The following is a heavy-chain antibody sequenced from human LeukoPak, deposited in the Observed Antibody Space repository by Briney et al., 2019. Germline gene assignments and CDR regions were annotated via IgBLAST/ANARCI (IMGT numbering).Heavy chain of an antibody. CDR1: GGTFSSYS. V-gene: IGHV1-69*02. D-gene: IGHD1-1*01. Sequence: SVKVSCKASGGTFSSYSISWVRQAPGQGLEWMGRISPILGIANYAQKVQGRLTLTADKSTSTTYMELSSLNSEDTAVYYCARTTGPPDGNWFDPWGQGTLVTVSS. CDR3: ARTTGPPDGNWFDP. J-gene: IGHJ5*02. CDR2: ISPILGIA.